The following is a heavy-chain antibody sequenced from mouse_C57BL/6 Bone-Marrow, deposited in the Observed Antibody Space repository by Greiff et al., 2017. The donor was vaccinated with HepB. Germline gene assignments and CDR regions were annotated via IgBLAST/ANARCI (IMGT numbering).Heavy chain of an antibody. CDR1: GFTFSDYY. D-gene: IGHD2-1*01. CDR3: ARDGNYEEKNYFDY. V-gene: IGHV5-16*01. Sequence: EVKLMESEGGLVQPGSSMKLSCTASGFTFSDYYMAWVRQVPEKGLEWVANINYDGSSTYYLDSLKSRFIISRDNAKNILYLQMSSLKSEDTATYYCARDGNYEEKNYFDYWGQGTTLTVSS. CDR2: INYDGSST. J-gene: IGHJ2*01.